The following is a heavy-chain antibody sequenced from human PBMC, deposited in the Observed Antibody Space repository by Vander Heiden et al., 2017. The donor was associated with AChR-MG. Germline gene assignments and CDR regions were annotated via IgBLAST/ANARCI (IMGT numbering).Heavy chain of an antibody. Sequence: EVQLVESGGGLVKPGGSLRLSCAASGFPFSSYSMNWVRQAPGKGLEWVSSISSSSSYIYYADSVKGRFTISRDNAKNSLYLQMKSLRAEDTAVYYCARAGGYSSGYGMDVWGQGTTVTVSS. CDR3: ARAGGYSSGYGMDV. V-gene: IGHV3-21*01. CDR2: ISSSSSYI. CDR1: GFPFSSYS. J-gene: IGHJ6*02. D-gene: IGHD6-25*01.